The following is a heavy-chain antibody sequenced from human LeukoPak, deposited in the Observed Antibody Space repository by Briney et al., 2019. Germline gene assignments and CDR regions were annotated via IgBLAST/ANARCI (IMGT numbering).Heavy chain of an antibody. D-gene: IGHD2-2*02. V-gene: IGHV1-2*02. CDR3: ARDCTAIVVVPAAICDY. CDR1: GYTFTGYY. CDR2: INPNSGGT. Sequence: ASVKVSCKASGYTFTGYYMHWVRQAPGQGLDWMGWINPNSGGTNYAQKFQGRVTMTRDTSISTAYMELSRLRSNDTAVYYCARDCTAIVVVPAAICDYWGQGTLVTVSS. J-gene: IGHJ4*02.